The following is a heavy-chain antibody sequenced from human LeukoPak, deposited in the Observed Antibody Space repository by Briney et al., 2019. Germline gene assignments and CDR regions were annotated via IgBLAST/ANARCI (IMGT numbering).Heavy chain of an antibody. V-gene: IGHV1-2*02. Sequence: ASVKVSCKASGYTFTGYHMHWVRQAPGQGLEWMGWINPNSGGTNYAQKFQGRVTMTRDTSISTAYMELSRLRSDDTAVYYCAGSNHYYDSSGYPYAFDIWGQGTMVTVSS. D-gene: IGHD3-22*01. CDR1: GYTFTGYH. J-gene: IGHJ3*02. CDR2: INPNSGGT. CDR3: AGSNHYYDSSGYPYAFDI.